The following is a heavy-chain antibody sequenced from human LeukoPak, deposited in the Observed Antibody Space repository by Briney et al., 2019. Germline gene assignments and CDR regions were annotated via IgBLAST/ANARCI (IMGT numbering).Heavy chain of an antibody. J-gene: IGHJ6*02. V-gene: IGHV3-23*01. CDR1: GFTFSIYA. D-gene: IGHD3-10*01. CDR3: AKDGGSGSGSFYYYYGMDV. CDR2: ISGSGDST. Sequence: GGSLRLSCAASGFTFSIYAMSWVRQAPGKGLEWVSTISGSGDSTYYADPVKGRFTISRDNSKNTLYLQMNSLRAEDTAVYYCAKDGGSGSGSFYYYYGMDVWGQGTTVTVSS.